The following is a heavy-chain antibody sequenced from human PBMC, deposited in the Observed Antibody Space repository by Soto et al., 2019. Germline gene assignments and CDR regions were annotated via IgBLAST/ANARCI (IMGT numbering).Heavy chain of an antibody. D-gene: IGHD1-20*01. CDR2: FYYTGST. CDR1: GGSISNYY. CDR3: ARSYNWAFDY. V-gene: IGHV4-59*12. J-gene: IGHJ4*02. Sequence: ASETLSLTCTVSGGSISNYYWSWIRQPPGKGLEWIGYFYYTGSTINYADSVRGRFTISRDNAENTLYLQMNSLRAEDTAVYYCARSYNWAFDYWGQGTPVTVSS.